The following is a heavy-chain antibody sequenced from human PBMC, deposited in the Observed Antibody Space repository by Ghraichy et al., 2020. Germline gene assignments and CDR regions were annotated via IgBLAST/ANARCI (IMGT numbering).Heavy chain of an antibody. CDR3: ARDRVVGATEYYFDY. Sequence: SETLSLTCTVSGGSISSGGYYWSWIRQHPGKGLEWIGYIYYSGSTYYNPSLKSRVTISVDTSKNQFSLKLSSVTAADTAVYYCARDRVVGATEYYFDYWGQGTLVTVSS. J-gene: IGHJ4*02. D-gene: IGHD1-26*01. CDR1: GGSISSGGYY. V-gene: IGHV4-31*03. CDR2: IYYSGST.